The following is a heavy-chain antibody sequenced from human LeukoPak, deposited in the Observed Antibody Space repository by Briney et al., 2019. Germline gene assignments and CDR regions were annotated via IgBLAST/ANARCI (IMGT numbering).Heavy chain of an antibody. V-gene: IGHV3-23*01. J-gene: IGHJ4*02. CDR2: ISGAGDYT. Sequence: GGSLRLSCAASGFTFDRYDMSWVRQAPGRGLEGVSGISGAGDYTSYADSVKGRFTISRDNSRNTLYLQMNSLRVEDTAVYYCAKDGYCSSSSCYWSYWGQGTLVTVSS. D-gene: IGHD2-2*03. CDR3: AKDGYCSSSSCYWSY. CDR1: GFTFDRYD.